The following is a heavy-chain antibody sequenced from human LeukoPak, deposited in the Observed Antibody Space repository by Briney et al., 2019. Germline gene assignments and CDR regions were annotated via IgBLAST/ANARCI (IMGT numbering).Heavy chain of an antibody. Sequence: SETLSLTCTVSGGSISSYYWSWIRQPPGKGLEWIGYIYYSGSTNYNPSLKSRVTISVDTSRNQFSLKLSSVTAADTAVYYCARDRSSWGYYFDYWGQGTLVTVSS. CDR2: IYYSGST. D-gene: IGHD2-2*01. CDR3: ARDRSSWGYYFDY. CDR1: GGSISSYY. J-gene: IGHJ4*02. V-gene: IGHV4-59*01.